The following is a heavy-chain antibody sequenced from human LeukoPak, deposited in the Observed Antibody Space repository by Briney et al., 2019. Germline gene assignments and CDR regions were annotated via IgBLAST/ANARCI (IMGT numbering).Heavy chain of an antibody. V-gene: IGHV1-18*04. CDR2: ISTYNGNT. Sequence: ASVKVSCKASGYTFTNFGISWVRQAPGQRPEWMGWISTYNGNTNYAQKFQGRVTITTDESTSTAYMELSSLRSEDTAVYYCGSGGGNFHYMDVWGKGTTVTVSS. J-gene: IGHJ6*03. D-gene: IGHD4-23*01. CDR3: GSGGGNFHYMDV. CDR1: GYTFTNFG.